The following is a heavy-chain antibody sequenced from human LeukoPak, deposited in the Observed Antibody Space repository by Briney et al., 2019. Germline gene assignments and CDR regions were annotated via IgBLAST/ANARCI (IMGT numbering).Heavy chain of an antibody. CDR1: GDSVSSNSVA. V-gene: IGHV6-1*01. Sequence: SQTLSLTCAISGDSVSSNSVAWNWIRQSPSRGLEWLGGTYYMSKWYHEYAVSVKGRIVIDPDTSKNQFSLKLSSVTAADTAVYYCARGRTIAAAAPYYFDYWGQGTLVTVSS. CDR2: TYYMSKWYH. CDR3: ARGRTIAAAAPYYFDY. J-gene: IGHJ4*02. D-gene: IGHD6-13*01.